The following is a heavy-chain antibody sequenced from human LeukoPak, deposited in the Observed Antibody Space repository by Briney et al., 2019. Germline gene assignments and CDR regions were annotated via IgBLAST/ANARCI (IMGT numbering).Heavy chain of an antibody. J-gene: IGHJ6*02. CDR2: INHSGST. CDR3: ARSTYNGMDV. Sequence: SETLSLTCAVYGGSFSGYYWSWIRQPPGKGLEWIGEINHSGSTNYNPSLKSRVTISVDTSKNQFSLKLSSVTAADTAVYYCARSTYNGMDVWGQGTTVTVSS. CDR1: GGSFSGYY. V-gene: IGHV4-34*01.